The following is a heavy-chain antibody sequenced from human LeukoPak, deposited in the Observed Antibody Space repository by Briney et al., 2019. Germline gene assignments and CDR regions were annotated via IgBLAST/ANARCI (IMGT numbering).Heavy chain of an antibody. J-gene: IGHJ4*02. CDR3: ARATPYGDYGDY. V-gene: IGHV3-21*01. Sequence: GGSLRLSCAASGFTFDDYGMNWVRQAPGKGLEWVSSISSSSSYIYYADSVKGRFTISRDNAKNSLYLQMNSLRAEDTAVYYCARATPYGDYGDYWGQGTLVTVSS. CDR2: ISSSSSYI. D-gene: IGHD4-17*01. CDR1: GFTFDDYG.